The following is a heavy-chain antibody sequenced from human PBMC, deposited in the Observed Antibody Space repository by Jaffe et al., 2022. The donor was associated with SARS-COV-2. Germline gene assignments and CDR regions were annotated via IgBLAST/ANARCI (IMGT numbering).Heavy chain of an antibody. CDR1: GYNFTSYW. V-gene: IGHV5-51*01. CDR2: IYPGDSDS. J-gene: IGHJ4*02. CDR3: ARLPLYCSRGSCFLKGVDY. D-gene: IGHD2-2*01. Sequence: EVQLEQSGAEVKKPGESLKISCKGSGYNFTSYWIGWVRQMPGKGLEWMGIIYPGDSDSRYSPSFQGQVTISADKSISTAYLQWSSLKASDSAMYYCARLPLYCSRGSCFLKGVDYWGQGTLVTVSS.